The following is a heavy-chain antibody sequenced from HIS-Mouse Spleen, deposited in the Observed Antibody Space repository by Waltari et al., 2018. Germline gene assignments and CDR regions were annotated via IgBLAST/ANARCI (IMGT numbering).Heavy chain of an antibody. CDR2: IKQDGSEK. V-gene: IGHV3-7*01. CDR3: ARDRLAARYYYYGMDV. J-gene: IGHJ6*02. CDR1: GFTFSSYW. Sequence: EVQLVESGGGLVQPGGSLRLSCAASGFTFSSYWMSWVRQAPGKGLEWVANIKQDGSEKYYVDSVKGLFTISRDNAKNSLYLQMNSLRAEDTAVYYCARDRLAARYYYYGMDVWGQGTTVTVSS. D-gene: IGHD6-6*01.